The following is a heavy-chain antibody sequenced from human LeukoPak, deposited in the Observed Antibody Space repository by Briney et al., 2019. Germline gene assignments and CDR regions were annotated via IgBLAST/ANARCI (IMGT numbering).Heavy chain of an antibody. CDR2: ISYDGSNK. Sequence: PGGSLRLSCAASGFTFRSYGMHWVRQAPGKGLEWVAVISYDGSNKYYADSVKGRFTISRDNSKNTLYLQMNSLRAEDTAVYYCAKASGYSYGSSDYWGQGTLVTVSS. V-gene: IGHV3-30*18. J-gene: IGHJ4*02. CDR3: AKASGYSYGSSDY. CDR1: GFTFRSYG. D-gene: IGHD5-18*01.